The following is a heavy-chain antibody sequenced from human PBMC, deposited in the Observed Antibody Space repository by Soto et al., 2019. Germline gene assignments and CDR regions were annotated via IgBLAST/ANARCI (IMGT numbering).Heavy chain of an antibody. CDR1: GYSFTSYW. V-gene: IGHV5-51*01. CDR3: ARQGRQLVHAFDI. Sequence: GESLKISCKGSGYSFTSYWIAWVRQMPGKGLEWMGIIYPGDSDTRYSPSFQGQVTISADKSITTAYLQWSSLKASDTAMYYCARQGRQLVHAFDIWGQGTMVTVSS. J-gene: IGHJ3*02. D-gene: IGHD6-6*01. CDR2: IYPGDSDT.